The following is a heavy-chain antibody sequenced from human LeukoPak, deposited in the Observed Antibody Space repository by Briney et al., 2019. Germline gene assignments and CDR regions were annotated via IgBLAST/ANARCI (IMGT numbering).Heavy chain of an antibody. CDR1: GFTFSTFA. CDR2: ITGSGPYI. CDR3: AKSGYNRFDY. Sequence: GGSLRLSCAASGFTFSTFAMHWVRQSPGKGLEWVSSITGSGPYILYADSVKGRFTISRDNSKNTLYLQMNSLIAEDTAVYYCAKSGYNRFDYWGQGTRVSVSS. V-gene: IGHV3-23*01. D-gene: IGHD5-24*01. J-gene: IGHJ4*02.